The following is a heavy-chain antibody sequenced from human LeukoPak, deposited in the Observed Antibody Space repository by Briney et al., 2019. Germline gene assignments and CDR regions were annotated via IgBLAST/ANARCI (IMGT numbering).Heavy chain of an antibody. V-gene: IGHV3-7*01. CDR3: ARDPDVWEAYYFDY. D-gene: IGHD1-26*01. CDR2: IKQDGSEK. Sequence: PGGFLRLSCAASGFTFSSYWMSWVRQAPGKGLEWVANIKQDGSEKYYVDSVKGRFTISRDNAKNSLYLQMNSLRAEDTAVYYCARDPDVWEAYYFDYWGQGTLVTVSS. CDR1: GFTFSSYW. J-gene: IGHJ4*02.